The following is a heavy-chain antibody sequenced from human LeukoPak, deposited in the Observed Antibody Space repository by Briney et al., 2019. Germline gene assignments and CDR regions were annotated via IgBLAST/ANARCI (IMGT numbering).Heavy chain of an antibody. Sequence: SETLSLTCTVSGCSISSYYWSWIRQPPGKGLEWIGYIYYSGSTNYNPSLKSRVTISVDTSKNQFSLKMSSVTAADTAVYYCARHVYNILTEDAFDIWGQGTMVTVSS. V-gene: IGHV4-59*08. J-gene: IGHJ3*02. CDR1: GCSISSYY. CDR2: IYYSGST. CDR3: ARHVYNILTEDAFDI. D-gene: IGHD3-9*01.